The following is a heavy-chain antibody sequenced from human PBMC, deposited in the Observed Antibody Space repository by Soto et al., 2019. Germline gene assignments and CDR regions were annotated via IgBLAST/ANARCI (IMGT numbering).Heavy chain of an antibody. CDR3: AKDRGRIYNPFDS. Sequence: QVHLVESGGGVVQPGRSLRLSCAASGFIFISHGMHWVRQAPGKGLEWVAFISYDGGEIHYADSVKGRFTISRDKSKNTLSLQMNSLRPEDTAIYYCAKDRGRIYNPFDSWGQGTLVTVSS. CDR2: ISYDGGEI. D-gene: IGHD3-10*01. CDR1: GFIFISHG. J-gene: IGHJ4*02. V-gene: IGHV3-30*18.